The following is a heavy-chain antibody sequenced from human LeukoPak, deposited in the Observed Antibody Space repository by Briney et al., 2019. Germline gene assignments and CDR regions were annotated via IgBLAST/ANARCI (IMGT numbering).Heavy chain of an antibody. V-gene: IGHV3-33*06. D-gene: IGHD3-22*01. CDR3: AKDRSDSSGYPLDY. CDR1: GFTFSSYG. Sequence: GGSLRLSCVASGFTFSSYGMHWVRQAPGKGLEWVAVIWYDGSNKYYADSVKGRFTISRDNSKNTLYLQMNSLRAEDTAVYYCAKDRSDSSGYPLDYWGQGTLVTVSS. CDR2: IWYDGSNK. J-gene: IGHJ4*02.